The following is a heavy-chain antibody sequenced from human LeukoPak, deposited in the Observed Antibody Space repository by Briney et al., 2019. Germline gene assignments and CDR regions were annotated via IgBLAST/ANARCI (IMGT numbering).Heavy chain of an antibody. CDR2: INHSGST. D-gene: IGHD6-13*01. Sequence: SETLSLTCAVYGGSFSGYYWSWIRQSPGKGLEWIGEINHSGSTNYNPSLKSRVTISVDTSKNQFSLKLSSVTAADTAVYHCARYSSLRGGLDYWGQGTLVTVSS. CDR3: ARYSSLRGGLDY. J-gene: IGHJ4*02. V-gene: IGHV4-34*01. CDR1: GGSFSGYY.